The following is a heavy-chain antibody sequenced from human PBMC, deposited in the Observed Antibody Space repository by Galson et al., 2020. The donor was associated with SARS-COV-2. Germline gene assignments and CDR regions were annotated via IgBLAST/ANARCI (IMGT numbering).Heavy chain of an antibody. CDR1: GFPFSTYS. J-gene: IGHJ6*02. V-gene: IGHV3-21*01. CDR2: ISTSSSYT. D-gene: IGHD5-18*01. CDR3: ARDEGIRGYNYGRLYYGMDV. Sequence: GESLKLSCAASGFPFSTYSMNWVSLAPGKGLEWVSSISTSSSYTYYVDSVKGRFSISRDNPRNSLYLQMNSLRAEDTAVYYCARDEGIRGYNYGRLYYGMDVWGQGTTVTVSS.